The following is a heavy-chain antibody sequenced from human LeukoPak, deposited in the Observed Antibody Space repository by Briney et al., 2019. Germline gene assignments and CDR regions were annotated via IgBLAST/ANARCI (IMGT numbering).Heavy chain of an antibody. V-gene: IGHV3-23*01. CDR2: ISDSGGST. CDR1: GFTFSSYA. CDR3: AREGSWSNDY. J-gene: IGHJ4*02. D-gene: IGHD2-15*01. Sequence: GGSLRLSCAASGFTFSSYAMSWVRQAPGKGLEWVSAISDSGGSTYYADSVKGRFTISRDSAKNSLYLQMNSLRAEDTAVYYCAREGSWSNDYWGQGTLVTVSS.